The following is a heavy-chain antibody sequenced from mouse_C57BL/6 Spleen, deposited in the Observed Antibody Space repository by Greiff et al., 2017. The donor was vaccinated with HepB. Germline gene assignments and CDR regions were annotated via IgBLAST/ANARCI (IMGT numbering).Heavy chain of an antibody. CDR3: AKGGYYVEDY. Sequence: VQLQQTGPELVKTGASVKINCKASGFTFTDYYMNWVKQSPGKSPEWIGDINPNNGGISYNQKFKGKATLTVDKSSSTAYKELRSLTSEDSAVYYCAKGGYYVEDYWGQGTTLTVSS. CDR1: GFTFTDYY. V-gene: IGHV1-26*01. D-gene: IGHD2-3*01. J-gene: IGHJ2*01. CDR2: INPNNGGI.